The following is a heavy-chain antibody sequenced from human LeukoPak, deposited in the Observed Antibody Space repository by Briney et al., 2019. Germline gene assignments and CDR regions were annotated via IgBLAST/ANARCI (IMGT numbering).Heavy chain of an antibody. CDR2: ITGRRKKI. V-gene: IGHV3-21*01. CDR3: VREGSGSTHYMDV. Sequence: GGSLRLSCATCGFTFSSHDMDWVRQAPGKGGEGVWSITGRRKKIDYADSVKGRFTIARDNDKNSLFLQVDSLRVDDTAVYYCVREGSGSTHYMDVWGKGTTVTVSS. D-gene: IGHD3-10*01. J-gene: IGHJ6*03. CDR1: GFTFSSHD.